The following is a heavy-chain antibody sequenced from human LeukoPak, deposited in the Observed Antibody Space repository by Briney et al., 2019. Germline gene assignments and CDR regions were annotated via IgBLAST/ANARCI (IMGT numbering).Heavy chain of an antibody. CDR3: ARGVRGVIEYYYYGMDV. CDR2: ISSSSSTI. V-gene: IGHV3-48*01. CDR1: GFVFSSYS. J-gene: IGHJ6*02. Sequence: GGSLRLSCAASGFVFSSYSMNWVRQAPGKGLEWVSYISSSSSTIYYADSVKGRFTISRDNVRNSLYLQLNSLRAEDTAVYYCARGVRGVIEYYYYGMDVWGQGTSVTVSS. D-gene: IGHD3-10*02.